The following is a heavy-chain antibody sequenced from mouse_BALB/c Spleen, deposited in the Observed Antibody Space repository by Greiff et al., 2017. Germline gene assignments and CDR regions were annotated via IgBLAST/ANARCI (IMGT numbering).Heavy chain of an antibody. CDR1: GFTFSDYY. CDR3: ARDDYGTGY. Sequence: EVKVVESGGGLVKPGGSLKLSCAASGFTFSDYYMYWVRQTPEKRLEWVATISDGGSYTYYPDSVKGRFTISRDNAKNNLYLQMSSLKSEDTAMYYCARDDYGTGYWGQGTTLTVSS. D-gene: IGHD1-2*01. J-gene: IGHJ2*01. V-gene: IGHV5-4*02. CDR2: ISDGGSYT.